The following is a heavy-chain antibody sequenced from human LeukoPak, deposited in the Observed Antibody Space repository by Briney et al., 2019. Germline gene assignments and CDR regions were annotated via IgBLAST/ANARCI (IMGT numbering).Heavy chain of an antibody. V-gene: IGHV3-23*01. J-gene: IGHJ4*02. CDR2: ISGSGGSL. CDR1: GFTFSSYA. CDR3: AKDRAYYSDSSGYYLVRAYDY. Sequence: GSLRLSGAASGFTFSSYAMSWVRQAPGKGLEWISAISGSGGSLYYADSVKGRFTISRDNSKNTLYLQMNSLRAEDTAVYYCAKDRAYYSDSSGYYLVRAYDYWGQGTLVTVSS. D-gene: IGHD3-22*01.